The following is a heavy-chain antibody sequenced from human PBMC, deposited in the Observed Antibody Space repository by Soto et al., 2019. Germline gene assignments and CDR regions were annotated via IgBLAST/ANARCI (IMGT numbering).Heavy chain of an antibody. CDR3: ASSYGSGYRAFDY. CDR2: INPILRMS. D-gene: IGHD3-10*01. V-gene: IGHV1-69*02. J-gene: IGHJ4*02. Sequence: QVQLVQSGAEVKKPGSSVKVSCKASGDTFSFYSINWVRQAPGLGLEWMGRINPILRMSNYAQRFQGRVTMNAAKSTSTAYMELSSLRSEDTAMYYCASSYGSGYRAFDYWGQGALVTVSS. CDR1: GDTFSFYS.